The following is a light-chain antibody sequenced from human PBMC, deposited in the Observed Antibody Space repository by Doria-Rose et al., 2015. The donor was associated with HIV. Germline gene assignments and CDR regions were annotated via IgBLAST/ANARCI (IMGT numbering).Light chain of an antibody. CDR2: AAS. CDR1: QDINNF. J-gene: IGKJ4*01. V-gene: IGKV1-27*01. CDR3: QQYNSAPLT. Sequence: DIRVTQSPSSLSASVGDRVTITCRASQDINNFLAWYQQKPGKLPKLLIYAASTLHSGVPSRFSGSGSGTDFTLTISSLQPEDVATYYCQQYNSAPLTFGGGTRVEIK.